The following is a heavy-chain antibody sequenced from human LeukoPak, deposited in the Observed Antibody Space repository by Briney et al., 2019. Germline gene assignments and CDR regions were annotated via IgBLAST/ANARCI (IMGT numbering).Heavy chain of an antibody. CDR3: ARDGAKNYDYVWGTEGAFDI. D-gene: IGHD3-16*01. CDR2: IYHSGST. V-gene: IGHV4-38-2*02. J-gene: IGHJ3*02. Sequence: SETLSLTCTVSGYSISSGYYWGWIRQPPGKGLEWIGSIYHSGSTYYNSSLKSRVTISVDTSKNQFSLKLSSVTAADTAVYYCARDGAKNYDYVWGTEGAFDIWGQGTMVTVSS. CDR1: GYSISSGYY.